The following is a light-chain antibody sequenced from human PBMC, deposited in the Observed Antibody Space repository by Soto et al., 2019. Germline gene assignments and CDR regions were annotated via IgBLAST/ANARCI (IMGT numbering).Light chain of an antibody. CDR3: QQRSNWPLT. CDR2: EAS. CDR1: QSVSSY. Sequence: EIVITQTPATLSVSPGERATLSCRASQSVSSYLAWYQQKPGQAPRLLIYEASNRATGIPARFSGSGSGTDFTLTISSLDPEDFAVYYCQQRSNWPLTFGQGTRLEIK. J-gene: IGKJ5*01. V-gene: IGKV3-11*01.